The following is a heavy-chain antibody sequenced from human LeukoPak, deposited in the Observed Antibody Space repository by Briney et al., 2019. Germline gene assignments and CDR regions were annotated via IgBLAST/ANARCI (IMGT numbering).Heavy chain of an antibody. V-gene: IGHV4-34*01. D-gene: IGHD6-6*01. CDR1: GGSFSGYY. CDR2: INHSGST. Sequence: SETLSLTCAVYGGSFSGYYWSWIRQPPGKGLEWIGEINHSGSTNYNPSLKSRVTISVDTSKNQSSLKLSSVTAADTAVYYCARLLKTDSSSDYWGQGTLVTVSS. CDR3: ARLLKTDSSSDY. J-gene: IGHJ4*02.